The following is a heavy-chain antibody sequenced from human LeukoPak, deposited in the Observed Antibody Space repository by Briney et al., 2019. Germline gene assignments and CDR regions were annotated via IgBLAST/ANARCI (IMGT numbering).Heavy chain of an antibody. D-gene: IGHD2-2*01. Sequence: GGSLRLSCAASEFTFSLYAMNWVRQPPGKGLEWVSYINDVSSDIHYADSVKGRFTISRDNAKNTLSLQMNSLRAEDTAVYYCARDTYQPGLIDCWGQGTLVTVSS. CDR1: EFTFSLYA. J-gene: IGHJ4*02. CDR3: ARDTYQPGLIDC. CDR2: INDVSSDI. V-gene: IGHV3-21*05.